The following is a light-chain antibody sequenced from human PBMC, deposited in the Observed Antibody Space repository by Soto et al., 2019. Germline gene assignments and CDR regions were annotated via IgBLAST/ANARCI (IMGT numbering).Light chain of an antibody. CDR3: QQYNNWPRT. CDR2: DAS. CDR1: QSVSSN. J-gene: IGKJ1*01. V-gene: IGKV3-15*01. Sequence: EIVMTQSPAPLSVSPGERATLSCRASQSVSSNLAWYQQKPGQAPRLLIYDASTRAPGIPARFSGSGSATEFTLTISSLQSEDFAVYYCQQYNNWPRTFGQGTKVDI.